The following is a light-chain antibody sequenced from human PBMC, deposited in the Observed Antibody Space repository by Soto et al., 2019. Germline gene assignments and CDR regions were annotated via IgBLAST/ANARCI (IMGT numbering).Light chain of an antibody. V-gene: IGKV3-15*01. Sequence: EIVMTQSPATLSVSPGERATLSCRASQSVSSNLAWYQQKPGQAPRLLIYGASTRATGIPARFSCSGSGTKFTLTISSLQTEDFSVYYCQHYNNWPRTFGQGTKVEIK. CDR2: GAS. J-gene: IGKJ1*01. CDR3: QHYNNWPRT. CDR1: QSVSSN.